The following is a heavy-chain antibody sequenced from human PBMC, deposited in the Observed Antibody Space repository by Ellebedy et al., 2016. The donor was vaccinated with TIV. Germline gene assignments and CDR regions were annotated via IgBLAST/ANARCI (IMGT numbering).Heavy chain of an antibody. Sequence: GESLKISCEASGFTFTNHPMTWVRQAPGRGLDWISYIGTTGSTVYYADSVKGRFTISRDNAKDTVYLQMNSLRAEDTAMYYCASHGMVPWGQGTLVTVSS. V-gene: IGHV3-48*04. CDR2: IGTTGSTV. CDR1: GFTFTNHP. D-gene: IGHD3-10*01. J-gene: IGHJ5*02. CDR3: ASHGMVP.